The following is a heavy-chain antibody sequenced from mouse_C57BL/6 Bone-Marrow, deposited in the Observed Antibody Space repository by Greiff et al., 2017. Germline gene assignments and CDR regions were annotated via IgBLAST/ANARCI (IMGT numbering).Heavy chain of an antibody. CDR1: GYTFTSYW. CDR2: IHPSSGST. J-gene: IGHJ3*01. CDR3: AREILRSFAD. V-gene: IGHV1-64*01. D-gene: IGHD1-1*01. Sequence: QVQLQQSGAELVKPGASVKLSCKASGYTFTSYWMHWVKQRPGQGLEWIGLIHPSSGSTNYNGKFKSKATLTADKSSSTAYMQLSSLTSEDSAVYYCAREILRSFADWGQGTLVTVSA.